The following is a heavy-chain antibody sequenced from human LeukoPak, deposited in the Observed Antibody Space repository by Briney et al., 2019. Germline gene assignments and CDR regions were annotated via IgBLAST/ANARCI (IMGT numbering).Heavy chain of an antibody. J-gene: IGHJ4*02. CDR3: ATPHELYGDLDY. CDR2: ISAYNGNT. CDR1: GYTFTSYG. Sequence: ASVKVSCKASGYTFTSYGISLVRQAPGQGLEWMGWISAYNGNTKYAQKFQGRVTMTTDTSTTTAYMELRNLTSDDTAVYYCATPHELYGDLDYWGQGTLVTVSS. V-gene: IGHV1-18*01. D-gene: IGHD4-17*01.